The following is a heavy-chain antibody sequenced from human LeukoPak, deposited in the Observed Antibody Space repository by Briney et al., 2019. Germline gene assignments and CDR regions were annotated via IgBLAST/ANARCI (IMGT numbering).Heavy chain of an antibody. Sequence: SGGSLRLSCAASGFTFSSYAMSWVRQAPGKGLEWVSAISGSGGSTYYADSVKGQFTISRDNSKNTLYLQMNSLRAEDTAVYYCAKDSLRFAGSYSNFDYWGQGTLVTVSS. CDR2: ISGSGGST. CDR3: AKDSLRFAGSYSNFDY. CDR1: GFTFSSYA. V-gene: IGHV3-23*01. D-gene: IGHD3-10*01. J-gene: IGHJ4*02.